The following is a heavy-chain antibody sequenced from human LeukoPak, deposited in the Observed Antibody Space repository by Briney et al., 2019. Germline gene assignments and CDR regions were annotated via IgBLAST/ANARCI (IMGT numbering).Heavy chain of an antibody. CDR2: IYTSGST. V-gene: IGHV4-61*02. CDR3: AAYYYDSSGYYPRAFDI. Sequence: SETLSLTCTVSGGSISSGSYYWNWIRQPAGKGLEWIGRIYTSGSTKYNPSLKSRVTVSVDTSKNQFSLNLSSVTAADTAVYYCAAYYYDSSGYYPRAFDIWGQGTMVTVSS. CDR1: GGSISSGSYY. D-gene: IGHD3-22*01. J-gene: IGHJ3*02.